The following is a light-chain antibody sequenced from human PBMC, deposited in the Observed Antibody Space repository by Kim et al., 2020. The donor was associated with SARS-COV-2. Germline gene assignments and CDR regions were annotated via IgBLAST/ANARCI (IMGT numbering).Light chain of an antibody. CDR1: QSVSNN. CDR3: HQYNDWPPGDT. J-gene: IGKJ2*01. Sequence: EVVMTQSPAILSVSPGERATLSCRASQSVSNNLAWYQFKPGQPPRLLIYGASTRATGVPARFSGAGSGTDFTLTVNSLQSEDFAVYYCHQYNDWPPGDTFGQGTKLE. CDR2: GAS. V-gene: IGKV3-15*01.